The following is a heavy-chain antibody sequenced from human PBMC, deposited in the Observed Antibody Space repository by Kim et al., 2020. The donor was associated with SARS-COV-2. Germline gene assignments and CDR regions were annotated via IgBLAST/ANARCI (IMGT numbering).Heavy chain of an antibody. CDR1: GFTFSNAW. CDR2: IKSKTDGGTT. V-gene: IGHV3-15*01. Sequence: GGSLRLSCAASGFTFSNAWMSWVRQAPGKGLEWVGRIKSKTDGGTTDYAAPVKGRFTISRDDSKNTLYLQMNSLKTEDTAVYYCTTDLGATYYDILTGYYRLDYWGQGTLVTVPS. D-gene: IGHD3-9*01. CDR3: TTDLGATYYDILTGYYRLDY. J-gene: IGHJ4*02.